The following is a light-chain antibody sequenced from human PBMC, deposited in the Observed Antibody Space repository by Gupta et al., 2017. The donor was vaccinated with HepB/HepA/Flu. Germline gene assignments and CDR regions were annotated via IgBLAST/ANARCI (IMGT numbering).Light chain of an antibody. J-gene: IGKJ3*01. CDR3: FQALQTPFT. CDR2: LGS. CDR1: QSLLYSNGYHY. Sequence: DIVLTQSPLSLPVTPGEPASISCRSSQSLLYSNGYHYLDWYLQKPGQSPQILIYLGSNRAPGVPDRFSVSRSGTDFTLTISRVEAEDVGNYYCFQALQTPFTFGPGTRVDIK. V-gene: IGKV2-28*01.